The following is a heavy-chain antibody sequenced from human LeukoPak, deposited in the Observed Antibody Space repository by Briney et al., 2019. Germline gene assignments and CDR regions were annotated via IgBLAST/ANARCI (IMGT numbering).Heavy chain of an antibody. Sequence: SVKVSCKASGDTFSTNVISWVRQAPGQGLEWMGGLIPLFGTAHYAQKLQGRVTITTDESTSTAYMVLSSLRSDDTAVYYCARGGGPYASTGFFAGPYDYWGQGTLVSVSS. CDR2: LIPLFGTA. D-gene: IGHD2-2*01. CDR1: GDTFSTNV. CDR3: ARGGGPYASTGFFAGPYDY. V-gene: IGHV1-69*05. J-gene: IGHJ4*02.